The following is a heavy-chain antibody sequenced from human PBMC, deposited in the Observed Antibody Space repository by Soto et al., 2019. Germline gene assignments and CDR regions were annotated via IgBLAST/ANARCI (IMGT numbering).Heavy chain of an antibody. CDR2: CTPSSSSI. CDR3: ARDAASSLDH. V-gene: IGHV3-21*01. Sequence: PGGSLRLSCAASGFTFKIYTMHWVRQAPGKGLEWVSFCTPSSSSISYADSVEGRFTISRDNARNSLYLQIHNLRADDTAVYYCARDAASSLDHWGQGTLVTVSS. J-gene: IGHJ4*02. CDR1: GFTFKIYT. D-gene: IGHD6-13*01.